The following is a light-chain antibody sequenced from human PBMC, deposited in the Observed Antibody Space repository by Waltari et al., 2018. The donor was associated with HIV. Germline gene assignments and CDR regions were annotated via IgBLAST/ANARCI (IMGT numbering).Light chain of an antibody. Sequence: SYDVTQPLSVSVSPGQTATINCSGDKLGNKYTSWYQQKAGQSPVLVIYQDTQRPSDIPERFSGSNSGHTATLTISGTQPIDEADYYCQAWDSTTLVFGGGTKLTVL. CDR1: KLGNKY. V-gene: IGLV3-1*01. CDR2: QDT. CDR3: QAWDSTTLV. J-gene: IGLJ2*01.